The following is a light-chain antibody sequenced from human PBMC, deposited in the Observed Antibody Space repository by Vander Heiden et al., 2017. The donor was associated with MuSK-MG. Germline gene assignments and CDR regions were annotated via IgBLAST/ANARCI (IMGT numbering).Light chain of an antibody. Sequence: YELIQPPSVSVYPGQTARITCSGDAFSRKYVHWYQQKSGQAPVWGSKDDIRRPSGIPERFSGSSSGNMDTLTINGAQVDDESDDYGYSIDTSGKQLVFGGGTKLTVL. CDR3: YSIDTSGKQLV. V-gene: IGLV3-10*01. J-gene: IGLJ3*02. CDR1: AFSRKY. CDR2: DDI.